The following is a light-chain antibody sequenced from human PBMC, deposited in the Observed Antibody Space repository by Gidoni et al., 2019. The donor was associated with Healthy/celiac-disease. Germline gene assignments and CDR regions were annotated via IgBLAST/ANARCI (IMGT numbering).Light chain of an antibody. CDR2: SNH. V-gene: IGLV1-44*01. CDR1: SSNLGINT. J-gene: IGLJ3*02. CDR3: AAWDDILNGRV. Sequence: QSVLTQPPSTSGTPGQRITITCAGSSSNLGINTVNWYQQLPGTAPRLLIYSNHQRPSGGPVRFSGSKSGTSASLSISGLQSEDEADYYCAAWDDILNGRVFGGGTKLTVL.